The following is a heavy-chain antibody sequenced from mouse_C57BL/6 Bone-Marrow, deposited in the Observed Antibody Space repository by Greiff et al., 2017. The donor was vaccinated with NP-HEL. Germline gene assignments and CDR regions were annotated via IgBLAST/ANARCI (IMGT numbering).Heavy chain of an antibody. Sequence: VQLQQSGAELVRPGTSVKMSCKASGYTFTNYWIGWAKQRPGHGLEWIGDIYPGGGYTNYNEKFKGKATLTADKSSSTAYMQFSSLTSEDSAIYDCARSYYSNYWYFDVWGTGTTVTVSS. J-gene: IGHJ1*03. D-gene: IGHD2-5*01. CDR2: IYPGGGYT. CDR1: GYTFTNYW. V-gene: IGHV1-63*01. CDR3: ARSYYSNYWYFDV.